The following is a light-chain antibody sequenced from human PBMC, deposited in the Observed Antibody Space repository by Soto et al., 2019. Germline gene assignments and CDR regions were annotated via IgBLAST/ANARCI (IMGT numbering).Light chain of an antibody. CDR2: GAS. CDR1: QSVSSSY. J-gene: IGKJ5*01. Sequence: EIVLTQAPGTLSLSPGERATLSCRASQSVSSSYLAWYQQTPGQAPRLLIYGASSRATGIPDRFSGSGSGTDFTLTISRLEPEEFAVYSCQQYGSSLTFGQGTRLEIK. CDR3: QQYGSSLT. V-gene: IGKV3-20*01.